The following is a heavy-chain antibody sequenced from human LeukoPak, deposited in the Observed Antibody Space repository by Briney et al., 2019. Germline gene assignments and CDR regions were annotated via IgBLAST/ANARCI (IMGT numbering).Heavy chain of an antibody. V-gene: IGHV3-21*01. CDR3: ARDPYSGSYGDSYYYYMDV. Sequence: GGSLRLSCAASGFSFSSYNMNWVRQAPGKVLEWVSSITTSSTYTFYADSVKGRFTISRDNAKNSLYLQMNSLRVEDTAVYYCARDPYSGSYGDSYYYYMDVWGKGTTVTISS. CDR1: GFSFSSYN. D-gene: IGHD1-26*01. J-gene: IGHJ6*03. CDR2: ITTSSTYT.